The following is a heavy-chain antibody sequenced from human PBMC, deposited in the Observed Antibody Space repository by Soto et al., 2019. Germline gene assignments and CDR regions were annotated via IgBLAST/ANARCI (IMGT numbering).Heavy chain of an antibody. CDR3: ASALGLSYCSADICDKRSAY. D-gene: IGHD2-15*01. CDR1: GFTFSSYW. J-gene: IGHJ4*02. Sequence: GGSLRLSCAASGFTFSSYWMHWVRQAPGKGLVWVSRIYGDGTSPSYADFVKGRFTISRDNAKNTLYLQMNSLRAEDTAVYYCASALGLSYCSADICDKRSAYWGRGTLVTVSS. CDR2: IYGDGTSP. V-gene: IGHV3-74*01.